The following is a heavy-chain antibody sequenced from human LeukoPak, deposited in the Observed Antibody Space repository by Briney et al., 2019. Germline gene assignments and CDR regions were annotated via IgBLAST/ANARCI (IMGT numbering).Heavy chain of an antibody. Sequence: GSSVKVSCKASGGTFSSYAISWVRQAPGQGFEWMGRIIPILGIANYAQKFQGRVTITADKSTSTAYMELSSLRSEDTAVYYCASVWFGESQYYYYYYGMDVWGQGTTVTVSS. CDR1: GGTFSSYA. V-gene: IGHV1-69*04. D-gene: IGHD3-10*01. J-gene: IGHJ6*02. CDR2: IIPILGIA. CDR3: ASVWFGESQYYYYYYGMDV.